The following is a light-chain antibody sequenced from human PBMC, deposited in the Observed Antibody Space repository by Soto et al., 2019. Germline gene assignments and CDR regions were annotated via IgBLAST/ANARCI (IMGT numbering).Light chain of an antibody. CDR2: EVS. CDR3: SSYSSISTLV. J-gene: IGLJ1*01. CDR1: SSDGGGYNY. Sequence: QSVLTQPASVSGSPGQSITIACTGISSDGGGYNYVSWFQQHPGKAPKLMIYEVSNRHSGVSTSFSASKSGNTASLTISGLQAEDEATYYCSSYSSISTLVFGTGTKLTVL. V-gene: IGLV2-14*01.